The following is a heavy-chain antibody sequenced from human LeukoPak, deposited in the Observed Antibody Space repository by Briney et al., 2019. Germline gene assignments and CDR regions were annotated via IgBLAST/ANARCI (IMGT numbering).Heavy chain of an antibody. Sequence: PSETLSLTCTVSGGSISSYYWSWIRQPAGKGLEWIGRIYTSGSTNYNPSLKSRVTMSVDTSKNQFSLKLSSVTAADTAVYYCARDREGIAVAGTQYYFDYWCQGTLVTVSS. D-gene: IGHD6-19*01. V-gene: IGHV4-4*07. J-gene: IGHJ4*02. CDR2: IYTSGST. CDR1: GGSISSYY. CDR3: ARDREGIAVAGTQYYFDY.